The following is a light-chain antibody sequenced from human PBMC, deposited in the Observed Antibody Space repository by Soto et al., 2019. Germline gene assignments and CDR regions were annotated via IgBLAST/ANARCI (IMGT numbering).Light chain of an antibody. Sequence: QSALTQPRSVSGSPGQSVTISCAGTSSDVGTFNYVSWYQQYPDKAPKLIIYDVNKRPSGVPDRFSGSKTGNTASLAISGLQAEDEADYYCCSYAGTYTWVFGGGTKLTVL. J-gene: IGLJ3*02. V-gene: IGLV2-11*01. CDR3: CSYAGTYTWV. CDR1: SSDVGTFNY. CDR2: DVN.